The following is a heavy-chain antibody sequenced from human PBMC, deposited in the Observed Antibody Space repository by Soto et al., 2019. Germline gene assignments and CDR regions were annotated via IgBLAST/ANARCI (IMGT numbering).Heavy chain of an antibody. D-gene: IGHD2-8*01. Sequence: QVQLVQSGAEVKKPGASVKVSCKASGYTFTSYYMHWVRQAPGQGLEWMGIINPSGGSTSYAQKFQGRVTMTMDTSTSTVYMELSSLGSEYTAVYYCARQARYCTNGVCSAYGIDFWGQGTTVTVSS. CDR3: ARQARYCTNGVCSAYGIDF. V-gene: IGHV1-46*01. J-gene: IGHJ6*02. CDR2: INPSGGST. CDR1: GYTFTSYY.